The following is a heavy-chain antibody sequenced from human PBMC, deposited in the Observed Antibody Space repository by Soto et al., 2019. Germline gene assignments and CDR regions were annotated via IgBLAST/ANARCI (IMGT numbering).Heavy chain of an antibody. V-gene: IGHV3-33*03. CDR3: ANSIN. CDR2: IWYDGSNK. CDR1: GFPFSSYG. Sequence: GGSLRLSCAASGFPFSSYGMHWVRQAPGKGLDWVGVIWYDGSNKDYAESVKGRFTISRDNSKNMLYLQMNSLRADDTAVYYCANSINWGQGTLVTVSS. J-gene: IGHJ4*02.